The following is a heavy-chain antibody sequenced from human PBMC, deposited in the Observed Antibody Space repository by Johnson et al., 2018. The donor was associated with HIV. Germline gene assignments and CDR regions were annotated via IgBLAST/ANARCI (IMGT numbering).Heavy chain of an antibody. CDR2: ISSSSSTI. Sequence: EMQLVESGGGVVQPGRSLRLSCAASGFTFSSYSMNWVRQAPGKGLEWVSYISSSSSTIYYADSVKGRFTISRDNAKNSLYLQMNSLRAEDTAVYYCAKDSSFSYYYSDAFDIWGQGTMVTVSS. V-gene: IGHV3-48*01. J-gene: IGHJ3*02. D-gene: IGHD3-10*01. CDR3: AKDSSFSYYYSDAFDI. CDR1: GFTFSSYS.